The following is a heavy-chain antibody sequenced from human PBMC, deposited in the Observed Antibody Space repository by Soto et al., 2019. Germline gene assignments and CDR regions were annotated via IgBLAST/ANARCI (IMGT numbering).Heavy chain of an antibody. D-gene: IGHD2-8*01. CDR2: VYYSGST. V-gene: IGHV4-59*02. Sequence: SETLSLTCTVTGDSVNSYYWSWMRQPPGKGLECMGYVYYSGSTNYNPSLKSRVTISVDTSKNQISLRLKSVTAADTAVYSCARGETYGIHYFDYWGQGSLVIVSS. CDR1: GDSVNSYY. J-gene: IGHJ4*02. CDR3: ARGETYGIHYFDY.